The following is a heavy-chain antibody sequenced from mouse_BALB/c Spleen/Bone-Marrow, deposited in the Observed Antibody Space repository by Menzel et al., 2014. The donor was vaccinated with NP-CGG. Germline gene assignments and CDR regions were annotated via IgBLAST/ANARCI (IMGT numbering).Heavy chain of an antibody. V-gene: IGHV4-1*02. CDR3: ARLGYYGGFAY. Sequence: EVMLVESGGGLVQPGGSLKLSCAASGFDFSRYWMSWVRQAPGKGLEWIGEINLDSSTINYTPSLKDKFIISRDNAKNTLYLQMSKVRSEDTALYYCARLGYYGGFAYWGQGTLVTVSA. CDR1: GFDFSRYW. D-gene: IGHD2-3*01. J-gene: IGHJ3*01. CDR2: INLDSSTI.